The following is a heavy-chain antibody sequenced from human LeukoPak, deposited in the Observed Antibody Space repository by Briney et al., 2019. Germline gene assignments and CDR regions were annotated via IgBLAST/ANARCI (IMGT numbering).Heavy chain of an antibody. CDR1: GFTFGSYG. J-gene: IGHJ4*02. CDR2: IYSGGST. Sequence: GGTLRLSCAASGFTFGSYGMSWVRQAPGKGLEWVSVIYSGGSTYYADSVKGRFTISRDNSKNTLYLQMNSLRAEDTAVYYCARGGEDFDYWGQGTLVTVSS. V-gene: IGHV3-66*01. CDR3: ARGGEDFDY.